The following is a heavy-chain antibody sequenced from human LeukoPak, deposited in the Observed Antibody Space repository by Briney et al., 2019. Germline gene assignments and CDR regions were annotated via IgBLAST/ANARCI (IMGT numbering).Heavy chain of an antibody. CDR1: GFTFSSYA. CDR2: ISGTGGRT. V-gene: IGHV3-23*01. Sequence: GGCLRLSCAASGFTFSSYAMSWVRQAPGKGLEWVSAISGTGGRTYYADSVKGRFTISRDNSKNTLYLQMNSLRAEDTAVYYCAKETSYSSSWYRGGIDYWGQGTLVTVSS. J-gene: IGHJ4*02. CDR3: AKETSYSSSWYRGGIDY. D-gene: IGHD6-13*01.